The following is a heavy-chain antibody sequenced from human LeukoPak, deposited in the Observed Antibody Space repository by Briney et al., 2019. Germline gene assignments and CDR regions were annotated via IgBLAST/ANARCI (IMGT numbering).Heavy chain of an antibody. D-gene: IGHD3-3*01. CDR1: GGSISSYY. J-gene: IGHJ4*02. CDR2: IYYSGST. CDR3: ARHGRFLEWSGPEYYFDY. Sequence: SETLSLTCTVSGGSISSYYWSWIRQPPGKGLEWIGYIYYSGSTNYNPSLKSRVTISVDTSKNQFSLKLSSVTAADTAVYYCARHGRFLEWSGPEYYFDYWGQGTLVTVSS. V-gene: IGHV4-59*08.